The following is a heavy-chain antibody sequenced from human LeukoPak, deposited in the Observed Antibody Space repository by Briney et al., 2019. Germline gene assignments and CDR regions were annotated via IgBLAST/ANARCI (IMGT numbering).Heavy chain of an antibody. CDR3: ARAGYYRFDY. Sequence: PGGSLRLSCAASGFTFSNSWMHWVRHAPGKGLVWVSRMNSDGSTTNYADSVMGRFTISRDNAKNTLYLQINSLTAEDTAVYYCARAGYYRFDYWGQGTLVTVSS. CDR1: GFTFSNSW. D-gene: IGHD3-22*01. J-gene: IGHJ4*02. CDR2: MNSDGSTT. V-gene: IGHV3-74*01.